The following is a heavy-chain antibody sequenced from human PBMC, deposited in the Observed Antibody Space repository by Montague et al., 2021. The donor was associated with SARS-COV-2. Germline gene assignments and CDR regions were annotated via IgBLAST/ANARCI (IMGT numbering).Heavy chain of an antibody. V-gene: IGHV4-61*01. CDR1: GGSVSSGSYY. CDR2: IYYSGST. J-gene: IGHJ6*02. D-gene: IGHD3-3*01. CDR3: ARDPWRSTIFGVVTRYGMDV. Sequence: SETRSLTCIVSGGSVSSGSYYWSWIRQPPGKGLEWIGYIYYSGSTNYNPSLKCRVTISVDTSKNQFSLKLSSVTAADTAVYYCARDPWRSTIFGVVTRYGMDVWGQGTTVTVSS.